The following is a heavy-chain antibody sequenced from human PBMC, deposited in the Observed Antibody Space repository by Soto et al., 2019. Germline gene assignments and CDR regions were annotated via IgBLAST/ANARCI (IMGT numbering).Heavy chain of an antibody. D-gene: IGHD3-22*01. V-gene: IGHV3-30*18. Sequence: QVQLVESGGGVVQPERSLRLSCAASGFTFSNYAMHWVRQAPGKGPECVAAISYDGRNKYYADSVKGRFTISRDNSKNTLDLQRNSLRAEDTAVYYCAKGNYYISGLSLNWFDPWGQGTLVTVSS. J-gene: IGHJ5*02. CDR2: ISYDGRNK. CDR3: AKGNYYISGLSLNWFDP. CDR1: GFTFSNYA.